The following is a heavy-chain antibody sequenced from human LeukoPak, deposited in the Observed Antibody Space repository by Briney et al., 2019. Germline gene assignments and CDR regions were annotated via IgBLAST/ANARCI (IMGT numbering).Heavy chain of an antibody. Sequence: AGGSLRLSCAASGLTFSNYGMNWVRQAPGKGLEWVAGIWYDGGYKYYADSVKGRFTISRDNSKNTLFLQMDSLRAEDTAVYYCTRNYYESSGYQEATFNYWGQGTLVTVSS. J-gene: IGHJ4*02. CDR2: IWYDGGYK. CDR1: GLTFSNYG. D-gene: IGHD3-22*01. V-gene: IGHV3-33*01. CDR3: TRNYYESSGYQEATFNY.